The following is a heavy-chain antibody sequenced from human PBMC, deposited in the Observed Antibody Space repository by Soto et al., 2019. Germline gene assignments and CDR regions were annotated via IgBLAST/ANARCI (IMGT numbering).Heavy chain of an antibody. Sequence: GGSLRLSCAASGFTFSSYWMHWVRQAPGKGLVWVSRINSDGSSTSYADSVKGRFTISRDNAKNTLYLQMNSLRAEDTAVYYCASAVYSKYYMDVWGKGTTVTVSS. CDR2: INSDGSST. V-gene: IGHV3-74*01. CDR3: ASAVYSKYYMDV. D-gene: IGHD2-15*01. CDR1: GFTFSSYW. J-gene: IGHJ6*03.